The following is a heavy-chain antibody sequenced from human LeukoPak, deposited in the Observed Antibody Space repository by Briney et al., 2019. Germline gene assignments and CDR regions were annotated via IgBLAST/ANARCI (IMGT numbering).Heavy chain of an antibody. Sequence: GGSLRLSCAASGFTFSSYGMHWVRQVPGKGLEWVAVISYDGSNKYYADSVKGRFTISRDNSKNTLYLQMNSLRAEDTAVYYCARDWSRTNWFDPWGQGTLVTVSS. CDR1: GFTFSSYG. D-gene: IGHD3-3*01. V-gene: IGHV3-30*03. CDR2: ISYDGSNK. CDR3: ARDWSRTNWFDP. J-gene: IGHJ5*02.